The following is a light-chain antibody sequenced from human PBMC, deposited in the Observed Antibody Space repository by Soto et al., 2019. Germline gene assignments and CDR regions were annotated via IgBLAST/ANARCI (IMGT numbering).Light chain of an antibody. Sequence: QSALTQPPSASGSPGQSVTISCTGTSSDVGRYNYVSWFQQHPGKAPKFMIYEVSKRPSGVPDRFSGSKSGNTASLTVSGLQAEDESDYNGISDAGMTVIFGGGTKLTVL. CDR3: ISDAGMTVI. V-gene: IGLV2-8*01. J-gene: IGLJ2*01. CDR2: EVS. CDR1: SSDVGRYNY.